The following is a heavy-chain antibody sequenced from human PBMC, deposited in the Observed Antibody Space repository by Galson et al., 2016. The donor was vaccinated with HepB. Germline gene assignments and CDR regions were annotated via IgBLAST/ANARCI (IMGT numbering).Heavy chain of an antibody. Sequence: SLRLSCAASGFSFNTHWMSWVRQTPGKGLEWVANIKQDGSEKYYVDSTRGRFTISRDNAKNSLYLQMNSLRADDTAVYYCVSQVYGDFGIWGQGTLVTVSS. CDR3: VSQVYGDFGI. V-gene: IGHV3-7*01. D-gene: IGHD4-17*01. CDR1: GFSFNTHW. CDR2: IKQDGSEK. J-gene: IGHJ4*02.